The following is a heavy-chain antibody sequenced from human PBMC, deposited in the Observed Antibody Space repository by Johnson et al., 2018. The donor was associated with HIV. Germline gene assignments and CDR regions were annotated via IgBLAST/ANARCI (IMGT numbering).Heavy chain of an antibody. V-gene: IGHV3-30*04. CDR2: ISYDGSNK. J-gene: IGHJ3*02. D-gene: IGHD5-12*01. Sequence: VESGGGVVQPGRSLRLSCAASGFTFSSYAMHWVRQAPGKGLEWVAVISYDGSNKYYADSVKGLFTISRDNSENTLYLQMNSLRPDDTAVYYCARGNGYGPSVAGAFDIWGQGTMVTVSS. CDR1: GFTFSSYA. CDR3: ARGNGYGPSVAGAFDI.